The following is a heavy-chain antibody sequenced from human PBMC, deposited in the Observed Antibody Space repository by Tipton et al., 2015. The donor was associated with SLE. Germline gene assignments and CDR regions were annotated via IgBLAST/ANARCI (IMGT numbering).Heavy chain of an antibody. Sequence: SLRLSCTASGFTFSNHWMNWVRQAPGKGLEWGASKKKDGSEKKYADSVKGRFTTSRDNAGNSLFLQMNSLRAEDTAVYYCARGPSYGIWGDFIDYWGQGTLVTVSS. CDR2: KKKDGSEK. D-gene: IGHD3-9*01. CDR3: ARGPSYGIWGDFIDY. CDR1: GFTFSNHW. J-gene: IGHJ4*02. V-gene: IGHV3-7*01.